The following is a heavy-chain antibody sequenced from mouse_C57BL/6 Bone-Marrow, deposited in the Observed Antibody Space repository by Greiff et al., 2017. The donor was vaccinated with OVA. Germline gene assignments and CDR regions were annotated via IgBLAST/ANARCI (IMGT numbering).Heavy chain of an antibody. CDR3: TTDYYGSPPWFAY. CDR1: GFNIKDDY. Sequence: EVKVVESGAELVRPGASVKLSCTASGFNIKDDYMHWVKQRPEQGLEWIGWIDPENGDTEYASKFQGKATITADTSSNTAYLQLSSLTSEDTAVYYCTTDYYGSPPWFAYWGQGTLVTVSA. J-gene: IGHJ3*01. V-gene: IGHV14-4*01. D-gene: IGHD1-1*01. CDR2: IDPENGDT.